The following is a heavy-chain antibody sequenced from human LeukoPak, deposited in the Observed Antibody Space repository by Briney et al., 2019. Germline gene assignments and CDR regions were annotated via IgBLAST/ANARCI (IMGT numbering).Heavy chain of an antibody. Sequence: PGGSLRLSCAAPGFTFSSYSMNWVRQAPGEGLEWVSYISSSSSTIYYADSVKGRFTISRDNAKNSLYLQMNSLRAEDTAVYYCARGYGYWGQGTLVTVSS. D-gene: IGHD1-1*01. V-gene: IGHV3-48*04. CDR1: GFTFSSYS. CDR3: ARGYGY. CDR2: ISSSSSTI. J-gene: IGHJ4*02.